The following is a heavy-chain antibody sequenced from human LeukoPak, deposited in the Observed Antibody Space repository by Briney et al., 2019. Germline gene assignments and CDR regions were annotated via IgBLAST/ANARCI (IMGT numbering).Heavy chain of an antibody. V-gene: IGHV1-46*01. CDR1: GYPFSTYW. D-gene: IGHD3-22*01. Sequence: ASVKVSCKASGYPFSTYWLHWVRQAPGQGLEWMGFVNPNDGARIYTQKFQGRITMTRDTSTNTVFMELSSLRSEDTAVYYCARGLYYYDRSTYDDFDYWGQGTLVTVSS. CDR3: ARGLYYYDRSTYDDFDY. CDR2: VNPNDGAR. J-gene: IGHJ4*02.